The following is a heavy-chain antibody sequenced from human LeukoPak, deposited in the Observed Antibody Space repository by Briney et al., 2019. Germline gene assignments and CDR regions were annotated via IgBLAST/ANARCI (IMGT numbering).Heavy chain of an antibody. CDR1: GYTFTNYY. Sequence: ASVKVSCKASGYTFTNYYMHWVRQAPGQGLEWMGIINPSGGSTSYVQKFQGRVTMTRDTSTSTVYMELSSLRSDDTAVYYCARDRCSTSCWDYWGQGTLVTVSS. D-gene: IGHD2-2*01. V-gene: IGHV1-46*01. CDR2: INPSGGST. CDR3: ARDRCSTSCWDY. J-gene: IGHJ4*02.